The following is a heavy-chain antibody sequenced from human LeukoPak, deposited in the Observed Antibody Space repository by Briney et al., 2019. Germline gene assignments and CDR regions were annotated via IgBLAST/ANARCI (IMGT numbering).Heavy chain of an antibody. CDR1: GFSFRDYR. CDR2: INQDGSEG. J-gene: IGHJ4*02. Sequence: GGSLRLSCAASGFSFRDYRMDWVRQSPGKGMEWVANINQDGSEGYYADSVKGRFTISRDSAKNSLYPQMNKLRAEDTAVYYCSRSLDYWGQGALVTVSS. V-gene: IGHV3-7*01. CDR3: SRSLDY.